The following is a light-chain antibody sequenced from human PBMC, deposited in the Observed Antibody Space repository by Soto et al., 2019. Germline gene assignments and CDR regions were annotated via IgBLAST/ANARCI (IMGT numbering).Light chain of an antibody. CDR1: QTITHY. V-gene: IGKV1-39*01. CDR3: QQSYVLPRT. CDR2: DAS. Sequence: DIHMSQSPSFLSASVGASVTITCRANQTITHYLNWYQQKPWRAPVLLIYDASSLQSGVPSRFSGRGSGTDFSLTISSLQLADFATYYFQQSYVLPRTFGQGTKVEI. J-gene: IGKJ1*01.